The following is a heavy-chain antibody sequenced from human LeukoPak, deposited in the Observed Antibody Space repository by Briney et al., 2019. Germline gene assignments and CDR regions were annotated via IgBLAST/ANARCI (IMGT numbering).Heavy chain of an antibody. V-gene: IGHV1-69*04. CDR1: GGTFSSYT. CDR3: AREGYCSSTSCYTHYYGMDV. CDR2: IIPILGIA. J-gene: IGHJ6*02. Sequence: SVKVSCKASGGTFSSYTISWVRQAPGQGLEWMGRIIPILGIANYAQKFQGRVTITADKSTSTAYMELSGLRSEDTAVYYCAREGYCSSTSCYTHYYGMDVWGQGTTVTVSS. D-gene: IGHD2-2*02.